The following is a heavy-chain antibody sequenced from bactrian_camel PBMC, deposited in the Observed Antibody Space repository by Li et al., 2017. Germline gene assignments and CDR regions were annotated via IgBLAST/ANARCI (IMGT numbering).Heavy chain of an antibody. CDR1: RDIGVTTC. V-gene: IGHV3S54*01. J-gene: IGHJ6*01. Sequence: VESGGGLVQAGGSLRLSCVVSRDIGVTTCMAWFRQAPGKEREGVAAIGAGGGRNYYAASVKGRFTIYRDNAKNTLYLHMNSLKPEDTAMYYCAANRGEYAPPDFGYWGQGTQVTVS. CDR2: IGAGGGRN. D-gene: IGHD1*01. CDR3: AANRGEYAPPDFGY.